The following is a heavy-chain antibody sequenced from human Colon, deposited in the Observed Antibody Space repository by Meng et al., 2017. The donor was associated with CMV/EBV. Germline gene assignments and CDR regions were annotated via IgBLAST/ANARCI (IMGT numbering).Heavy chain of an antibody. CDR1: GGAFSSYA. Sequence: ASVKVSCKASGGAFSSYAISWVRLAPGQGLAWMGGISGYNGNTNYAPKFQDRVTLTTDTSTSTAYLELRSLRSDDTAVYYCARLELKYCTGDSCSFLNWFDPWGQGTLVTVSS. V-gene: IGHV1-18*01. D-gene: IGHD2-15*01. J-gene: IGHJ5*02. CDR2: ISGYNGNT. CDR3: ARLELKYCTGDSCSFLNWFDP.